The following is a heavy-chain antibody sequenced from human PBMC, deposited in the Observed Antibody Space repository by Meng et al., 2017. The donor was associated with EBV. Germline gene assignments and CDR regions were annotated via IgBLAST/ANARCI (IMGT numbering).Heavy chain of an antibody. CDR3: AREKCSGACYPDY. V-gene: IGHV3-53*01. J-gene: IGHJ4*02. CDR1: GFNVSFMN. Sequence: VQLWVGGCGSGQRGGCLRLSCAASGFNVSFMNIGCVRQAPGQGLEWVSVISSGGTTYYADSVKGRYTIARDNAKNTLYLQMNRLRAEDTAIYYCAREKCSGACYPDYWGQGTLVTVSS. D-gene: IGHD2-21*02. CDR2: ISSGGTT.